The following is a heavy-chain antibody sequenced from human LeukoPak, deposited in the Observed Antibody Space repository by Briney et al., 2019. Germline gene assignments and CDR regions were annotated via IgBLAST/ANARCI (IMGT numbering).Heavy chain of an antibody. CDR3: TYDHFDS. CDR2: INSDGSRT. Sequence: SGGSLRLSCAASGFTFSKYWTHWVRQAPGKGLLWVSRINSDGSRTDYADSVKGRFTISRDNAKNTLYLQMNSLRADDTAVHYCTYDHFDSWGQGTLVTVSS. D-gene: IGHD2-21*01. J-gene: IGHJ4*02. V-gene: IGHV3-74*01. CDR1: GFTFSKYW.